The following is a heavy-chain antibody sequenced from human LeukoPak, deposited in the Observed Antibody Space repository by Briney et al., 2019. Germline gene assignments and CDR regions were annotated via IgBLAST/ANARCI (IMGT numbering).Heavy chain of an antibody. Sequence: GGSLRLSCAASGLTFSSYGMHWVRQAPGKGLEWVAFIRYDGSNKYYADSVKGRFTISRDNSKNTLYLQMNSLRAEDTAVYYCAKAAARDYYMDVWGKGTTVTVSS. CDR2: IRYDGSNK. J-gene: IGHJ6*03. CDR3: AKAAARDYYMDV. CDR1: GLTFSSYG. V-gene: IGHV3-30*02. D-gene: IGHD6-13*01.